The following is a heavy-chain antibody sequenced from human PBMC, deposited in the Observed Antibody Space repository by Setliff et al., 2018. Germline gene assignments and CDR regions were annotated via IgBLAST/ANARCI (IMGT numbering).Heavy chain of an antibody. J-gene: IGHJ4*02. CDR2: INPKNGGA. CDR3: ARAQSWSGGPYYFDN. D-gene: IGHD3-3*01. Sequence: ASVKVSCKASGYTFTSYYIHWVRQAPGQGLEWMGVINPKNGGATYPQNLQGRVTMTRDTSMSTVYMELSRLRFEDTAVYYCARAQSWSGGPYYFDNWGQGTLVTVSS. CDR1: GYTFTSYY. V-gene: IGHV1-46*01.